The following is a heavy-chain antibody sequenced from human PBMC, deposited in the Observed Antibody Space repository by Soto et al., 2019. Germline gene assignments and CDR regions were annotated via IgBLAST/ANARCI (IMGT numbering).Heavy chain of an antibody. Sequence: GGSLRLSCAASGFTFSSYAMHWVRRAPGKGLEWVAVISYDGSNKYYADSVKGRFTISRDNSKNTLYLQMNSLRAEDTAVYYCARARRPKPNYYYYGMDVWGQGTTVTVSS. CDR1: GFTFSSYA. J-gene: IGHJ6*02. CDR3: ARARRPKPNYYYYGMDV. CDR2: ISYDGSNK. V-gene: IGHV3-30-3*01.